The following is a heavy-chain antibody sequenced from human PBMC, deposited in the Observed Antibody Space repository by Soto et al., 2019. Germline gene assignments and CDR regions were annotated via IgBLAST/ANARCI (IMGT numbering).Heavy chain of an antibody. J-gene: IGHJ4*02. CDR1: GYTFTSYG. CDR2: ISAYNGNT. V-gene: IGHV1-18*04. Sequence: ALVKVSCKASGYTFTSYGISWVRQAPGQGLEWMGWISAYNGNTNYAQKLQGRVTMTTDTSTSTAYMELRSLRSDDTAVYYCARNDNYYDSSGYYYAYWGQGTLVTVSS. CDR3: ARNDNYYDSSGYYYAY. D-gene: IGHD3-22*01.